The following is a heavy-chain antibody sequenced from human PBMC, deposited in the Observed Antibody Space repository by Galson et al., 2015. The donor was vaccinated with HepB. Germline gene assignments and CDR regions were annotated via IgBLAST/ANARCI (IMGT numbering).Heavy chain of an antibody. CDR2: ISWSSGSI. CDR1: GFTFDDYA. D-gene: IGHD4-17*01. Sequence: SLRLSCAASGFTFDDYAMHWVRQAPGKGLEWVSGISWSSGSIGYADSVKGRFTISRDNAKNSLYLQMNSLRAEDTALYYCAKDRYGYFDYWGQGTLVTVSS. CDR3: AKDRYGYFDY. V-gene: IGHV3-9*01. J-gene: IGHJ4*02.